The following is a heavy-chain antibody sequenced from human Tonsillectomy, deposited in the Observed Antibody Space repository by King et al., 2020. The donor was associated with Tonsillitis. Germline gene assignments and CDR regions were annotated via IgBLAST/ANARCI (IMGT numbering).Heavy chain of an antibody. CDR2: ISSSSDYI. J-gene: IGHJ6*02. V-gene: IGHV3-21*01. CDR1: GFTFSSYS. Sequence: VQLVESGGGLVKPGGSLRLSCAASGFTFSSYSMNWVRQAPGKGLEWVSSISSSSDYIHYADSVKGLFTISRDNAKKSLYLQMNSLRAEDTAVYYCAREGHNYYYYGMDVWGQGTTVTVSS. CDR3: AREGHNYYYYGMDV.